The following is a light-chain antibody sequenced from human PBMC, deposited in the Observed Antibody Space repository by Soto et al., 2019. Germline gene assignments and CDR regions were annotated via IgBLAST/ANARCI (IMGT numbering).Light chain of an antibody. J-gene: IGKJ1*01. V-gene: IGKV3-20*01. Sequence: ENVLSQSPGTLSLYPGERATLSCRASQSVSSYSLAWYQQKPGQAPRLVMYGTSNRATGIPDRFSGSGSGTDLTLTISRLEPEDFAVYYCQQYDSSPRTFGQGTMVDI. CDR2: GTS. CDR3: QQYDSSPRT. CDR1: QSVSSYS.